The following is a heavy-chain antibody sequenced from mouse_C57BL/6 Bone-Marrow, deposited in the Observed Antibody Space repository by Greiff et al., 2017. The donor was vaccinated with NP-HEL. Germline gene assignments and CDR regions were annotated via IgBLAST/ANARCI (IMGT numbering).Heavy chain of an antibody. CDR3: ARVIFYYDYAVGSYYAMDY. CDR1: GYTFTSYW. Sequence: QVQLQQPGAELVKPGASVKMSCKASGYTFTSYWITWVKQRPGQGLEWIGDIYPGSGSTNYNEKFKSKATLTVDTSSSTAYMQLSSLTSEDSAVYYCARVIFYYDYAVGSYYAMDYWGQGTSVTVSS. CDR2: IYPGSGST. V-gene: IGHV1-55*01. J-gene: IGHJ4*01. D-gene: IGHD2-4*01.